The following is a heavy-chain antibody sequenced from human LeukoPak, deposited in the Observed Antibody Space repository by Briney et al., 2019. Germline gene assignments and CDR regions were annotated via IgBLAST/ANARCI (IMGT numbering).Heavy chain of an antibody. Sequence: PSETLSLTCTVSGGSISSGSYCWTWIRQPAGKGLEWIGRIYTSGSTNYNPSLKSRVTISVDTSKNQFSLKLSSVTAADTAVYYCARGVSGWLIPFLWGQGTLVTVSS. D-gene: IGHD6-19*01. V-gene: IGHV4-61*02. J-gene: IGHJ4*02. CDR3: ARGVSGWLIPFL. CDR1: GGSISSGSYC. CDR2: IYTSGST.